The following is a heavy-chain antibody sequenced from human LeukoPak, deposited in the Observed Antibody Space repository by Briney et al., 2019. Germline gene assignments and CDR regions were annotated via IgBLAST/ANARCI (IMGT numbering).Heavy chain of an antibody. CDR1: GGTFSSYA. D-gene: IGHD1-26*01. J-gene: IGHJ4*02. CDR2: IDPNSGGT. V-gene: IGHV1-2*02. CDR3: TRALGSDY. Sequence: ASVKVSCEASGGTFSSYAISWVRQAPGQGLEWMGWIDPNSGGTNYAQKFQGRVTMTRDTSISTAYMELSSLRSGDTAMYYCTRALGSDYWGQGTLVTVSS.